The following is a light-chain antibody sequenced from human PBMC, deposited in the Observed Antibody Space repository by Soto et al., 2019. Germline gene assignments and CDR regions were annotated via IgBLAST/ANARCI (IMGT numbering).Light chain of an antibody. V-gene: IGLV2-14*01. CDR1: SSDVGGYNY. Sequence: QSLMTKPASVSGSPGQSITISCTGTSSDVGGYNYVSWYQQQSGKAPKLMIHEVSNRPSGVSNRFSGSKSGNTASLTISGLQAEDEADYYCSSYTSSRAYVFGIGTKVTVL. J-gene: IGLJ1*01. CDR2: EVS. CDR3: SSYTSSRAYV.